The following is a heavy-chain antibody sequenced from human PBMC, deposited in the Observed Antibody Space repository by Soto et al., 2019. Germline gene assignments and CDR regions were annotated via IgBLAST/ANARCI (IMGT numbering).Heavy chain of an antibody. CDR2: ISGMGGST. CDR3: AKESLKTPVTGPVDC. CDR1: GFTFSSYA. D-gene: IGHD6-19*01. Sequence: EVQLLESGGGLVQPGGSQRLSCTASGFTFSSYALSCVRQAPGKGLEWVSSISGMGGSTYYADSVKGRVTISRDNSKNSLYLQMSSLRAEDTAVYYCAKESLKTPVTGPVDCWGQGTVVTVSS. J-gene: IGHJ4*02. V-gene: IGHV3-23*01.